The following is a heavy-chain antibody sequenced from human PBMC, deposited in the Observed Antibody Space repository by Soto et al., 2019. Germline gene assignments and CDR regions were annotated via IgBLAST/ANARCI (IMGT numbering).Heavy chain of an antibody. CDR2: INHSGST. CDR3: ARAIPRHRSGWYA. D-gene: IGHD6-19*01. J-gene: IGHJ5*02. Sequence: SETLSLTCAVYGGSFSGYYWSWIRQPPGKGLEWIGEINHSGSTNYNPSLKSRVTISVDTSKNQFSLKLSSVTAADTAVYYCARAIPRHRSGWYAWGQRTLVTVSS. V-gene: IGHV4-34*01. CDR1: GGSFSGYY.